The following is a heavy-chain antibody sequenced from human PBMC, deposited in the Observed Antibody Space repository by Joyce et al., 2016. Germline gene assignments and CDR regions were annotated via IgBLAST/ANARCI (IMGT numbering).Heavy chain of an antibody. CDR2: INPSEGYK. Sequence: QVQLVQSGAEVKKPGASVKVSCKASGYSFIDYYIHWVRQAPGQGLEWMGVINPSEGYKNYAQKFQGRVTLARDTFTSTASMTVSSLRSEDTAVYYCAGGPLRRDYYSTWTVLDYWGQGVLVTVSS. J-gene: IGHJ4*02. CDR3: AGGPLRRDYYSTWTVLDY. D-gene: IGHD6-13*01. V-gene: IGHV1-46*01. CDR1: GYSFIDYY.